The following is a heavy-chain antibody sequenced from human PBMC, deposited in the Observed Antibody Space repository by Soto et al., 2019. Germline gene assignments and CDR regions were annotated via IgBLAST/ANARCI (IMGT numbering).Heavy chain of an antibody. Sequence: ASVKVSCKASGYSFTSYAMHWVRQAPGQRLEWMGWINAGNGNTKYSQKFQGRVTITRDTSASTAYMELSSLRSEDTAVYYCARVKYSYGSGAYDYWGQGTLVTVSS. V-gene: IGHV1-3*01. D-gene: IGHD5-18*01. J-gene: IGHJ4*02. CDR3: ARVKYSYGSGAYDY. CDR1: GYSFTSYA. CDR2: INAGNGNT.